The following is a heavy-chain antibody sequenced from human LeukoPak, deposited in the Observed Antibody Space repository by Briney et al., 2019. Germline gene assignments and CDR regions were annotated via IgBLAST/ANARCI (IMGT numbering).Heavy chain of an antibody. D-gene: IGHD3-3*01. CDR3: ARVFRPSLTVFIIRGAFDI. CDR2: ISGGST. J-gene: IGHJ3*02. Sequence: GGSLRLSCAASGFTVSSNEMSWVRQAPGKGLEWVSSISGGSTYYADSVKGRFTISRDNSKNTLYLQMNSLRVEDTAVYYCARVFRPSLTVFIIRGAFDIWGQGTMVTVSS. CDR1: GFTVSSNE. V-gene: IGHV3-38-3*01.